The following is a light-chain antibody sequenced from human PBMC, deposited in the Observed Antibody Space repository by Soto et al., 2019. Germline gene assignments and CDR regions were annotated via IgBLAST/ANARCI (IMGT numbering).Light chain of an antibody. J-gene: IGKJ2*01. CDR1: QSIGGF. CDR2: AAS. Sequence: DVKMTQSPSSMSVSVGYMVTITCRASQSIGGFLNWYQQKLGKAPKLLIYAASSLQSGVPSRFSGSGSGTEFTLTISSLQPEDFATYYCQKYNSYPYTCGKGHKGDIK. CDR3: QKYNSYPYT. V-gene: IGKV1-17*01.